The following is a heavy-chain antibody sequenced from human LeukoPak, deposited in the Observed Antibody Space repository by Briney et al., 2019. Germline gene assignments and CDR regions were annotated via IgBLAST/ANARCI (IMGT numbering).Heavy chain of an antibody. V-gene: IGHV4-59*01. Sequence: SETLSLTCTVSGGSISSYYWSWIRQPPGKGLEWIGYIYYSGSTNYNPSLKSRVTISVDTSKNQFSLKLSSVTAADTAVYYCARVGSSSRLGYWGQGTLVTVSS. CDR1: GGSISSYY. CDR2: IYYSGST. D-gene: IGHD6-6*01. J-gene: IGHJ4*02. CDR3: ARVGSSSRLGY.